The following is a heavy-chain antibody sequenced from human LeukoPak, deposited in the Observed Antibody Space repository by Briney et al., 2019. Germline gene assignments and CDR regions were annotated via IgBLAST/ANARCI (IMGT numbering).Heavy chain of an antibody. CDR1: GYTFTSYA. D-gene: IGHD3-16*02. V-gene: IGHV1-46*01. Sequence: ASVKVSCKASGYTFTSYATNWVRQAPGQGLEWMSLINPSGGSTSYAEKFHGRVTLTRDMSTNTVYMELSSLRSEDAAVYYCARDRIDFFDYWGQGTLVTVSS. CDR3: ARDRIDFFDY. J-gene: IGHJ4*02. CDR2: INPSGGST.